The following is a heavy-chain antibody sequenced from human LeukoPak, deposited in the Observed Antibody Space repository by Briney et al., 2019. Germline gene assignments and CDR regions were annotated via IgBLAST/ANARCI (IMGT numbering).Heavy chain of an antibody. D-gene: IGHD3-3*01. J-gene: IGHJ4*02. CDR1: GFTFRSNH. Sequence: PGGSLRLSCAASGFTFRSNHMSWVRQAPGKGLEWVSVISRGGSTYYSDSVKGGFTISRDKSKNTLYLQVNSLRAEDTAMYYCARVSSGTYSFDYWGQGTLVTVSS. V-gene: IGHV3-53*01. CDR2: ISRGGST. CDR3: ARVSSGTYSFDY.